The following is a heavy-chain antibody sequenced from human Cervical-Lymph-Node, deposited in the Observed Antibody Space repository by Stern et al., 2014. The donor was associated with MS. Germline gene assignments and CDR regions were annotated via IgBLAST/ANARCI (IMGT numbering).Heavy chain of an antibody. CDR1: GCTFSSYA. J-gene: IGHJ5*02. D-gene: IGHD6-13*01. V-gene: IGHV1-69*01. CDR3: ARDTDAGAAAGIFGNWFDP. CDR2: IIPIFGTA. Sequence: QVQLVQSGAEVKKPGSSVKVSCKAYGCTFSSYAISWVRQAPGPGLEWMGGIIPIFGTANYAQKFQGRVTITADESTSTAYMELSSLRSEDTAVYYCARDTDAGAAAGIFGNWFDPWGQGTLVTVSS.